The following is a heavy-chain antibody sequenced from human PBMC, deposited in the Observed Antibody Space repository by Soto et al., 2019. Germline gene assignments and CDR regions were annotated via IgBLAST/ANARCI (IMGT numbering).Heavy chain of an antibody. V-gene: IGHV4-34*01. CDR2: INHSGST. CDR3: ARARRYFNWLPYYFDY. D-gene: IGHD3-9*01. CDR1: GGSFSGYG. J-gene: IGHJ4*02. Sequence: SETLSLTCAVYGGSFSGYGWSWIRQPPGKGLEWIGEINHSGSTNYNPSLKSRVTISVDTSKNQFSLKLSSVTAADTAVYYCARARRYFNWLPYYFDYWGQGTLVTVSS.